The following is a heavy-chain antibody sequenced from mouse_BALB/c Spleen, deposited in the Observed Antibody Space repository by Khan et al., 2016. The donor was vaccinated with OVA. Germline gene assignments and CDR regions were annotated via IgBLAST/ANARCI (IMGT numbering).Heavy chain of an antibody. Sequence: EVELVESGGGLVEPGGSLKLSCAASGFTFSSFVMSWVRQTPEKRLEWVATISSAATYTYYPDSVKGRFTISRDNAMNTLYLQMNSLRSDDTAIYYCANGNYGWFAYWGQGTLVTVST. CDR3: ANGNYGWFAY. CDR1: GFTFSSFV. D-gene: IGHD2-1*01. CDR2: ISSAATYT. V-gene: IGHV5-9-1*01. J-gene: IGHJ3*01.